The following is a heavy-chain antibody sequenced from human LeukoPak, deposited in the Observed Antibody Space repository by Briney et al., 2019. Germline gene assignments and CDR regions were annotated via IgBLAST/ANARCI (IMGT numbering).Heavy chain of an antibody. CDR2: ISYDGSNK. V-gene: IGHV3-30-3*01. CDR3: ARWLLAAAAGSA. Sequence: PGGSLRLSCAASGFTFSTYAMHWVRQGPGKGLEWVAVISYDGSNKFYADSVKGRFTISRDNSRNTVYLQMNSLSPEDTAVYYCARWLLAAAAGSAWGQGTLVTVSS. J-gene: IGHJ4*02. D-gene: IGHD6-13*01. CDR1: GFTFSTYA.